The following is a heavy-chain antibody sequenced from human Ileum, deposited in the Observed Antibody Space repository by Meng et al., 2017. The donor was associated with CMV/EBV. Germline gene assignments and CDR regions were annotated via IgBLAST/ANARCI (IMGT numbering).Heavy chain of an antibody. CDR3: ARSGLRGIYVDY. D-gene: IGHD4-17*01. CDR2: ISTSGSD. V-gene: IGHV4-4*07. J-gene: IGHJ4*02. CDR1: GDFANNFY. Sequence: QVQLQESGPGLVKPSETLSLPCTVSGDFANNFYWSWIRQPAGKGLQWIGRISTSGSDNYNPSLKSRVTMSVDTSKKQFSLKLSSVTAADTAVYYCARSGLRGIYVDYWGQGTLVTVSS.